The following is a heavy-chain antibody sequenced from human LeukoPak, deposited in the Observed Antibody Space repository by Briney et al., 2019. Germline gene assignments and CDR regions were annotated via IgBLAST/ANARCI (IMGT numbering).Heavy chain of an antibody. CDR2: IYYSGST. D-gene: IGHD6-13*01. Sequence: SETLSLTCTVSGGSISSYYWSWIRQPPGKGLEWIGYIYYSGSTNYNPSLKSRVTISVDTSKNQFSLKLSSVTAADTAVYYCARAGPYSSSWPPFDYWGQGTLVTVSS. CDR1: GGSISSYY. J-gene: IGHJ4*02. V-gene: IGHV4-59*01. CDR3: ARAGPYSSSWPPFDY.